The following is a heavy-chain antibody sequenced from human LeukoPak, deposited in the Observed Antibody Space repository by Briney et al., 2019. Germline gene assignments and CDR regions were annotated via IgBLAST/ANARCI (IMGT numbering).Heavy chain of an antibody. Sequence: GGSLRLSCAASGFTFSSYGMHWVRQAPGKGLEWVAVIWYDGSNKYYADSVKGRFTISRDNSKNTLYLQMNSLRAEDTAVYYCARDEPSSNHSSRLDYWGQGTLVTVSS. D-gene: IGHD6-13*01. CDR2: IWYDGSNK. CDR3: ARDEPSSNHSSRLDY. J-gene: IGHJ4*02. V-gene: IGHV3-33*01. CDR1: GFTFSSYG.